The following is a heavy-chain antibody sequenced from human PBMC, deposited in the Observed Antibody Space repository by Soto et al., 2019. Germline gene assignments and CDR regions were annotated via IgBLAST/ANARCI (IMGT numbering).Heavy chain of an antibody. CDR2: ISSDSKTI. J-gene: IGHJ4*02. V-gene: IGHV3-48*01. CDR3: ARDRFGRFQRSGGACYDF. CDR1: GFSFNTYS. Sequence: EVQLVESGGGLLQPGGSLRLSCTASGFSFNTYSMNWVRQAPGEGLEWISYISSDSKTIDYSDSVKGRFTISRDNARNSLYLQMKSLRAEDTAVYYCARDRFGRFQRSGGACYDFWGQGTRVTVSS. D-gene: IGHD2-15*01.